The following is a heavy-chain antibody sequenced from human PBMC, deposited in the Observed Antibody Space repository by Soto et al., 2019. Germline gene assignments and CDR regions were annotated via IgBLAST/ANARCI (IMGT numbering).Heavy chain of an antibody. Sequence: EVQLLESGGGLVQPGGSLRLSCAASGFTFSSYAMSWVRQAPGKGLEWVSAISGSGGSTYYADSVKGRFTISSDNSNNTLFLQMNSLRADDTAIYYCARDITSNSDWFDPWGQGTLVTVSS. V-gene: IGHV3-23*01. CDR3: ARDITSNSDWFDP. CDR2: ISGSGGST. J-gene: IGHJ5*02. CDR1: GFTFSSYA.